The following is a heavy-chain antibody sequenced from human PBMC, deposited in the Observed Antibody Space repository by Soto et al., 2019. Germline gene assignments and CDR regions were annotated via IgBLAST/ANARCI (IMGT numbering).Heavy chain of an antibody. CDR3: ARIIPSGLVRTSYGMDV. CDR2: IYYSGST. D-gene: IGHD3-3*01. CDR1: GGSISSSSYY. V-gene: IGHV4-39*01. J-gene: IGHJ6*02. Sequence: PSETLSLTCTVSGGSISSSSYYWGWIRQPPGKGLEWIGSIYYSGSTYYNPSLKSRVTISVDTSKNQFSLKLSSVTAADTAVYYCARIIPSGLVRTSYGMDVWGQGTTVTVSS.